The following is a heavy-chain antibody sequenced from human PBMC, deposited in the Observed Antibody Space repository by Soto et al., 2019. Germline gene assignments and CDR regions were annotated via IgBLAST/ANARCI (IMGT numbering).Heavy chain of an antibody. Sequence: ALRLSCAASGFTFSNYDMSWVRQAPGKGLEWVASFSGSGGRTYYADSVKGRFTISRDNSKNTLYLQMNSLRAEDTAVYYCARDFSSLGNFEYWGQGTLVTVSS. CDR1: GFTFSNYD. D-gene: IGHD6-6*01. V-gene: IGHV3-23*01. J-gene: IGHJ4*02. CDR3: ARDFSSLGNFEY. CDR2: FSGSGGRT.